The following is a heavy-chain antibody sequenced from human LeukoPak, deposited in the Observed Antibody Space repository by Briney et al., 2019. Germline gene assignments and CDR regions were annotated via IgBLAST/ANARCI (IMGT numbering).Heavy chain of an antibody. CDR3: ARGIDYTVTTSYYFEY. J-gene: IGHJ4*02. CDR2: IWYDGSNT. D-gene: IGHD4-17*01. V-gene: IGHV3-33*01. Sequence: GGSLTLSCAASGFTFSSYGMHWVRQAPGKGLEWVAVIWYDGSNTYYAESVKGRFNISRDNSKNTLSLQMSSLRAEDTAVYYCARGIDYTVTTSYYFEYWGQGTLVTVSS. CDR1: GFTFSSYG.